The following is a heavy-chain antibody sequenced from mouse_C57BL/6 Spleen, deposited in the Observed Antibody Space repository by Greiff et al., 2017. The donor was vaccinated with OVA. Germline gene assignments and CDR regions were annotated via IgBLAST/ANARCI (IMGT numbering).Heavy chain of an antibody. D-gene: IGHD2-4*01. V-gene: IGHV5-17*01. CDR1: GFTFSDYG. CDR2: ISSGSSTI. J-gene: IGHJ2*01. Sequence: EVKLVESGGGLVKPGGSLKLSCAASGFTFSDYGMPWVRQAPEKGLEWVAYISSGSSTIYYADTVKGRFTLSRDNAKNTLFLQMTSLRSEDTAMYYCARDYYDYDCYFDYWGQGTTLTVSS. CDR3: ARDYYDYDCYFDY.